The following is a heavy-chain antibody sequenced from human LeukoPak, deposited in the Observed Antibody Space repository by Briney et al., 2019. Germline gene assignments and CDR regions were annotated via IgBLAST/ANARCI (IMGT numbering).Heavy chain of an antibody. D-gene: IGHD3-22*01. CDR3: ARCGYSYGSYYYDSSGYLDY. Sequence: PGGSLRLSCAASGFTFSSYWMYWVRQAPGKGLVWVSRINSDGSTTSYADSVKGRFTISRDNAKNTLYLQMNSLRAEDTAVYYCARCGYSYGSYYYDSSGYLDYWGQGTLVTVSS. CDR2: INSDGSTT. V-gene: IGHV3-74*01. J-gene: IGHJ4*02. CDR1: GFTFSSYW.